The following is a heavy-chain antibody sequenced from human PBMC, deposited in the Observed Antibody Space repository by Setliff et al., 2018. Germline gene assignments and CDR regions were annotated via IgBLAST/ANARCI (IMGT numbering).Heavy chain of an antibody. D-gene: IGHD2-15*01. Sequence: KTSETLSLTCTVSDDSFTSSRYYWGWIRQAPGSGLEWIGSISYSGTPYYNASVESRVTISIDTSRNQFSLELRSVTVADTATYYCVRPGGTTVVARHFDYWGTGILATVSA. CDR3: VRPGGTTVVARHFDY. J-gene: IGHJ4*01. V-gene: IGHV4-39*01. CDR1: DDSFTSSRYY. CDR2: ISYSGTP.